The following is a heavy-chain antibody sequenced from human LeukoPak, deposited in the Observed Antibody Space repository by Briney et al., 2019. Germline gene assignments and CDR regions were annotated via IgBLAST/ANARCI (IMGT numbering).Heavy chain of an antibody. CDR2: IIPIFGTA. CDR3: ARVTGSNSYYRSLGH. Sequence: ASVKVSCKASGGTFSSYAISWVRQAPGQGLEWLGGIIPIFGTANYAQKFQGRVTITTDESTSTAYMELSSLRSEDTAVYYCARVTGSNSYYRSLGHWGQGTLVTVSS. D-gene: IGHD3-22*01. J-gene: IGHJ4*02. V-gene: IGHV1-69*05. CDR1: GGTFSSYA.